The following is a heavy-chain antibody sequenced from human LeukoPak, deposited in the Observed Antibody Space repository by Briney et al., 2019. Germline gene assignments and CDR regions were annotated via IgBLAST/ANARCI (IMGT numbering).Heavy chain of an antibody. D-gene: IGHD6-13*01. Sequence: GGSLRLSCAASGFTFDDYTMHWVRQAPGKGLEWVAVIWYDGSNKYYADSVKGRFTISRDNAKNSPYLQMNSLRAEDTAVYYCAISPGGIAAAGIATGGYWGQGTLVTVSS. J-gene: IGHJ4*02. CDR1: GFTFDDYT. CDR3: AISPGGIAAAGIATGGY. V-gene: IGHV3-33*03. CDR2: IWYDGSNK.